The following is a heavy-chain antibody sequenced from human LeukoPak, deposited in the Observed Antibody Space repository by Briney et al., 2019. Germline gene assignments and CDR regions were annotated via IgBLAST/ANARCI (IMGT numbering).Heavy chain of an antibody. CDR1: GYTFTSYG. V-gene: IGHV1-18*01. Sequence: GAPVKVSCKASGYTFTSYGISWVRQAPGQGLEWMGWISAYNGNTNYAQKFQGRVTMTTDTSTSTAYMELGSLRSDDTAVYYCARVQHYYGYDYWGQGTLVTVSS. J-gene: IGHJ4*02. D-gene: IGHD3-10*01. CDR2: ISAYNGNT. CDR3: ARVQHYYGYDY.